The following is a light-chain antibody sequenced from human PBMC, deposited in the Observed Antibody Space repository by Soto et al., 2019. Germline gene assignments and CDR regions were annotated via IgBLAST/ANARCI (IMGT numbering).Light chain of an antibody. Sequence: DVPMTPSPSSLSASVGDRVSITCRASQGIRSRLGWYQQKPGKAPQRLIYGASTLQAGVPSRFSGSGSGTEFTLTISSLQPEDFATYYCLQNDNFPRTFGQGTKVEIK. V-gene: IGKV1-17*01. CDR3: LQNDNFPRT. CDR2: GAS. CDR1: QGIRSR. J-gene: IGKJ1*01.